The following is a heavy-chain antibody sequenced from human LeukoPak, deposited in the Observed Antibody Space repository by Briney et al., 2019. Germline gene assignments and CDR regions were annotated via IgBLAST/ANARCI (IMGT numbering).Heavy chain of an antibody. Sequence: GSLRLSCAASGFTFSSYSMNWVRQAPGKGLEWIGSIYYSGNTYYNPSLKSRVTMSVDTSKSQFSLKMSSVTAADTAVYYCARRLHDGGGHHYFDYWGQGTLVTVSS. CDR1: GFTFSSYSMN. CDR2: IYYSGNT. V-gene: IGHV4-59*05. D-gene: IGHD3-22*01. CDR3: ARRLHDGGGHHYFDY. J-gene: IGHJ4*02.